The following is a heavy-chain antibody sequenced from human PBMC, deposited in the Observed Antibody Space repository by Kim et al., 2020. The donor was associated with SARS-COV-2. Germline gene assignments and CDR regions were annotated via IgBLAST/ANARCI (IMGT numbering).Heavy chain of an antibody. CDR1: GFTFSAYD. D-gene: IGHD3-16*01. J-gene: IGHJ3*02. Sequence: GGSLRLSCATSGFTFSAYDMNWVRQAPGKGLEWLSFITKSSTTIYYADSVEGRFTISRDNAKNSLFLQMNSLRDEDTALYYCVRDRMGGASDMWGQGTMV. CDR2: ITKSSTTI. CDR3: VRDRMGGASDM. V-gene: IGHV3-48*02.